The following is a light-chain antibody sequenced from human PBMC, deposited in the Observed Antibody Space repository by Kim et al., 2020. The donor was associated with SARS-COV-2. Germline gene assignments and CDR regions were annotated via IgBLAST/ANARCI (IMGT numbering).Light chain of an antibody. CDR2: DVS. V-gene: IGLV2-11*01. CDR3: CSYAGSYTYV. Sequence: GQSVTISSPGTSSDVGGYNYVSWYQQHPGNAPKLIIYDVSKRPSGVPDRFSGSKSGNTASLTISGLQAEDEADYYCCSYAGSYTYVFGTGTKVTVL. J-gene: IGLJ1*01. CDR1: SSDVGGYNY.